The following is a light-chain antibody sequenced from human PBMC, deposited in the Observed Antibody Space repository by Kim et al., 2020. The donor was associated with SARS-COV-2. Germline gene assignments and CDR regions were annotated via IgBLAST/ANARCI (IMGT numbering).Light chain of an antibody. CDR1: AGAVPSARS. V-gene: IGLV7-46*01. CDR2: DTG. Sequence: PGAAVTVTVGATAGAVPSARSPYWYQQKPGQAPPSLIYDTGNKLAWRPARFSGSPLWDKAALILTGAQPEDEADYYCSHSYIGVVIFGGGTHLTV. CDR3: SHSYIGVVI. J-gene: IGLJ2*01.